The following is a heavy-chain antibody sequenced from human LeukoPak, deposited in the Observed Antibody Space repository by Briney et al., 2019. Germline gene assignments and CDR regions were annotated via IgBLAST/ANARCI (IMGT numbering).Heavy chain of an antibody. D-gene: IGHD6-19*01. CDR3: ASLAGEQWLADYYYYGMDV. CDR1: GYTFTGYY. V-gene: IGHV1-2*02. Sequence: GASVKVSCKASGYTFTGYYMHWVRQAPGQGLEWMGWINPNSGGTNYAQKFQGRVTMTRDTSISTAYMELSRLRSDDTAVYYCASLAGEQWLADYYYYGMDVWGKGTTVTVSS. CDR2: INPNSGGT. J-gene: IGHJ6*04.